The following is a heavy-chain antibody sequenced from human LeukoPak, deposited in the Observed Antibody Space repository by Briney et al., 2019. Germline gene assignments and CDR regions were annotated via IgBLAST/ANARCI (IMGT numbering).Heavy chain of an antibody. CDR1: VVSFSSTW. D-gene: IGHD6-19*01. J-gene: IGHJ4*02. CDR2: IFIDGSGT. Sequence: GGSLRLSCAASVVSFSSTWMHCGREGPGKGLVWVSRIFIDGSGTSYADSVKGRFTISRDNAKNSLYLQMHSLRAEDTAVYYCARDQQWLYYFDYWGQGTLVTVSS. V-gene: IGHV3-74*01. CDR3: ARDQQWLYYFDY.